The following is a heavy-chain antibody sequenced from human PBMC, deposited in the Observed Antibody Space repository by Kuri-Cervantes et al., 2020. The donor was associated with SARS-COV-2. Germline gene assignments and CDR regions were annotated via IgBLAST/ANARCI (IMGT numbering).Heavy chain of an antibody. J-gene: IGHJ2*01. D-gene: IGHD1-1*01. Sequence: SETLSLTCTVPGGSISSSSYYWSWIRQPPGKGLEWIGYIYYSGSTNYNPSLKSRVTISVDTSKNQFSLKLSSVTAADTAVYYCARDHRGKNWNHRTFWYFDLWGHGTLVTVSS. CDR2: IYYSGST. CDR3: ARDHRGKNWNHRTFWYFDL. V-gene: IGHV4-61*01. CDR1: GGSISSSSYY.